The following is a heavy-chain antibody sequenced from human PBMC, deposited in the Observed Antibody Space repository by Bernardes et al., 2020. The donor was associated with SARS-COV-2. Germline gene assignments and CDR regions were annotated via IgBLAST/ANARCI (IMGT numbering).Heavy chain of an antibody. Sequence: GGSLRLSCAASGFTFDDYAMHWVRQAPGKGLEWVSGISWNSGSIGYADSVKGRFTISRDNAKNSLYLQMNSLRAEDTALYYCARSDSGWYSFDPWGQGTLVTVSS. V-gene: IGHV3-9*01. CDR3: ARSDSGWYSFDP. CDR2: ISWNSGSI. J-gene: IGHJ5*02. D-gene: IGHD6-19*01. CDR1: GFTFDDYA.